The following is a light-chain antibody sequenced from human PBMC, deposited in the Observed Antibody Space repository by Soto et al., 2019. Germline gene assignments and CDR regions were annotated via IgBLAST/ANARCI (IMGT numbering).Light chain of an antibody. CDR2: DVS. CDR1: SIDVGGYNY. J-gene: IGLJ1*01. Sequence: QSVLTQPAYASSSPGQSITISCTGTSIDVGGYNYVSWYQHHPGKDPKLIIYDVSNRPSGGSIRFSGAKSDNTASLTISWLQPEVEVVFHCISYTTSNTRQIVFVTGTKVTVL. CDR3: ISYTTSNTRQIV. V-gene: IGLV2-14*03.